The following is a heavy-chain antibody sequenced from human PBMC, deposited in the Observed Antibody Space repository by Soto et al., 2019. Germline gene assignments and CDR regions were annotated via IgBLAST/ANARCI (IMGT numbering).Heavy chain of an antibody. CDR2: INPNSGAT. CDR1: GYTFTGYF. CDR3: ARGGGTILAPLP. V-gene: IGHV1-2*02. J-gene: IGHJ5*02. Sequence: ASVKVSCRASGYTFTGYFMHWVRQAPGQGLEWMGWINPNSGATKYAQKFQGRVTLSRDTSISTAYMELSGLRSDDTAVYYCARGGGTILAPLPWGQGTLVTISS. D-gene: IGHD3-3*01.